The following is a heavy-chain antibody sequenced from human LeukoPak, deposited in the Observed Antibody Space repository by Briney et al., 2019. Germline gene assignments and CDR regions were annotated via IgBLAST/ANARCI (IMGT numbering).Heavy chain of an antibody. CDR3: AKVKAARPVGGFDY. CDR1: GFTFSSYA. V-gene: IGHV3-23*01. J-gene: IGHJ4*02. Sequence: PGGSLRLSCAASGFTFSSYAMSWVRQAPGKGLEWVSAISGSGGSTYYADSVKGRFTISRDNSKNTLYLQMNSLRAEDTAVYCCAKVKAARPVGGFDYWGQGTLVTVSS. D-gene: IGHD6-6*01. CDR2: ISGSGGST.